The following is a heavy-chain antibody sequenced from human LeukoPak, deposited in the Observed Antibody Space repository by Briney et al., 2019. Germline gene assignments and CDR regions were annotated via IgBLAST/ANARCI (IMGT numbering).Heavy chain of an antibody. CDR1: GGSISSYY. CDR2: IYYSGST. D-gene: IGHD6-19*01. J-gene: IGHJ4*02. Sequence: SETLSLTCTVSGGSISSYYWSWIRQPPGKGLEWIGYIYYSGSTNYNPSLKSRATISVDTSKNQFSLKLSSVTAADTAVYYCARGRGAVAGTFDYWGQGTLVTVSS. V-gene: IGHV4-59*01. CDR3: ARGRGAVAGTFDY.